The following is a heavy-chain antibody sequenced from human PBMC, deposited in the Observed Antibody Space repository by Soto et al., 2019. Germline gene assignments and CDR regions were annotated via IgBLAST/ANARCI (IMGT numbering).Heavy chain of an antibody. CDR3: ARDEYSGYPNWFDP. Sequence: GGSLRLSCAASGFTFSSYAMHWVRQAPGKGLEWVAVISYDGSNKYYADSVKGRFTISRDNSKNTLYLQMNSLRAEDTAVYYCARDEYSGYPNWFDPWGQGTLVTVSS. J-gene: IGHJ5*02. CDR2: ISYDGSNK. V-gene: IGHV3-30-3*01. D-gene: IGHD5-12*01. CDR1: GFTFSSYA.